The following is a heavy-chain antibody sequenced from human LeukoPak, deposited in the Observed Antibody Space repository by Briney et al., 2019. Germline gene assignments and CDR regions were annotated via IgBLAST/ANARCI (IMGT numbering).Heavy chain of an antibody. D-gene: IGHD2-2*01. J-gene: IGHJ3*02. V-gene: IGHV3-23*01. CDR2: SSGSGGKT. CDR1: GFTFSSYA. Sequence: GGSLRLSCAASGFTFSSYAMSWVRQAPGKGLELVSASSGSGGKTYYADSVKGRFTISRDNSKNTPFLQMNSLRAEDTAVYYCAKVSKSCTTTSCYGGDIWGQGTMVTVSS. CDR3: AKVSKSCTTTSCYGGDI.